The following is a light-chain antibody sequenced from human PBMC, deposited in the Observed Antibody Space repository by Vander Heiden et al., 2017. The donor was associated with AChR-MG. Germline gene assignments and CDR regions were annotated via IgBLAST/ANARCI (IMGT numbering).Light chain of an antibody. J-gene: IGKJ2*01. V-gene: IGKV3-20*01. CDR3: QQYGSSYT. CDR2: GAS. Sequence: EIVLTQSPGHLSLSPGERASLCCRASQSVSSSYLAWYQQKPGQAPRLLIYGASSRATGIPDRFSGSGSGTDFTLTISRLEPEDFAVYYCQQYGSSYTFGQGTKLEIK. CDR1: QSVSSSY.